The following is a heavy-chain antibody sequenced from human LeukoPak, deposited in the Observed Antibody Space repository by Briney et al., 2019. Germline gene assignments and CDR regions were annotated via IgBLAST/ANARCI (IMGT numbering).Heavy chain of an antibody. CDR2: INPNSGGT. CDR1: GDTFTGYY. CDR3: ARDSHCSSTSCYDWFDP. D-gene: IGHD2-2*01. J-gene: IGHJ5*02. Sequence: ASVKVSCKASGDTFTGYYMHWVRQAPGQGLEWMGWINPNSGGTNYAQKFQGRVTMTRDTSISTAYMELSRLRSDDTAVYYCARDSHCSSTSCYDWFDPWGQGTLVTVSS. V-gene: IGHV1-2*02.